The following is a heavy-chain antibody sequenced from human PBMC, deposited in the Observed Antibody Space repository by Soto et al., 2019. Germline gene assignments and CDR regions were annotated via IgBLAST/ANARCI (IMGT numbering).Heavy chain of an antibody. CDR3: AKNGLDNSPSAIDS. D-gene: IGHD2-8*01. V-gene: IGHV3-23*01. CDR1: GITFSTSV. CDR2: IRRSGDPT. Sequence: LRLSCAASGITFSTSVMNWVRQAPGKGREWVSTIRRSGDPTYYADSVRGRFTISRDNSNNRVFLQMNSLRAEDTALYYCAKNGLDNSPSAIDSWGPGTLVTVSS. J-gene: IGHJ4*02.